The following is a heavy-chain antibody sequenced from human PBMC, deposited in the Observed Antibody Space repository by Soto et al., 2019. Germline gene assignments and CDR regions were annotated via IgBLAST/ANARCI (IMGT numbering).Heavy chain of an antibody. CDR1: GYTFTDYD. Sequence: QVQLVQSGAEVRKPGASVKVSCKTSGYTFTDYDINWVRQAPGQGLEWVGRMNPNSGSTDYAQKREGRVTMTRDISISTAYMELSSLGYDDTAVYFCSTWGRNGWYTGFFWGQGTLVTVSS. D-gene: IGHD6-19*01. V-gene: IGHV1-8*02. CDR3: STWGRNGWYTGFF. CDR2: MNPNSGST. J-gene: IGHJ4*02.